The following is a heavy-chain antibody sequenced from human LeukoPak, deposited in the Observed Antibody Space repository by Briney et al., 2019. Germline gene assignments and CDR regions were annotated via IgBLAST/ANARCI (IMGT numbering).Heavy chain of an antibody. V-gene: IGHV3-23*01. D-gene: IGHD4-17*01. CDR2: ISSNGGST. CDR1: GFSFSSHA. CDR3: VRDPKFYGDNDY. Sequence: PGGSLRLSCGASGFSFSSHAMSWVRQAPRMGLEWVSTISSNGGSTYYADSVKGRFTISRDNSNYTLYLQMNSLTAEDTAVYYCVRDPKFYGDNDYWGQGTLVAVSS. J-gene: IGHJ4*02.